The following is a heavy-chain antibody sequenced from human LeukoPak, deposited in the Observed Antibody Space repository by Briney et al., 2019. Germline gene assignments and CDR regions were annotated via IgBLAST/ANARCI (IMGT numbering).Heavy chain of an antibody. CDR1: GFTVSSNY. V-gene: IGHV3-66*02. J-gene: IGHJ6*02. CDR3: ARDSGDIVVVPAAKTWYYGMDV. Sequence: GGSLRLSCAASGFTVSSNYMSWVGQAPGKGLEWVSVIYSGGSTYYADSVKGRFTISRDNPKNTLYLQMNSLRAEDTAVYYCARDSGDIVVVPAAKTWYYGMDVWGQGTTVTVSS. D-gene: IGHD2-2*01. CDR2: IYSGGST.